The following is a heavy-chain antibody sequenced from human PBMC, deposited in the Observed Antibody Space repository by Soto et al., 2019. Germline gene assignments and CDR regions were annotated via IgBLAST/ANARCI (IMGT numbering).Heavy chain of an antibody. CDR2: SSGSGGTT. CDR3: TKEPYSSFVLGTFHH. Sequence: VQLLESGGGLVQPGGSLRLSCAASGFTFRSYAMNWVRQAPGKGLEWVAGSSGSGGTTYHADSVKGRFNISSDNSKNALFLEMNSLTAQDTAVYYCTKEPYSSFVLGTFHHWGQGALVIVSS. CDR1: GFTFRSYA. V-gene: IGHV3-23*01. D-gene: IGHD6-6*01. J-gene: IGHJ4*02.